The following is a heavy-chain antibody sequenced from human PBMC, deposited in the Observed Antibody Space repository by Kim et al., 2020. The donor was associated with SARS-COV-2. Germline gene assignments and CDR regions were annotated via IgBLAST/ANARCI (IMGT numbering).Heavy chain of an antibody. D-gene: IGHD6-19*01. CDR3: ARRPSGWYLFDY. Sequence: SETLSLTCTVSGGSMTSYYWTWIRQPPGKGLEWIGNVYYSGSSNCNPSLKSRVTISVDTSKNQFSLKLNSVTAADTAVYYCARRPSGWYLFDYWGQGALVTVSS. V-gene: IGHV4-59*08. CDR1: GGSMTSYY. J-gene: IGHJ4*02. CDR2: VYYSGSS.